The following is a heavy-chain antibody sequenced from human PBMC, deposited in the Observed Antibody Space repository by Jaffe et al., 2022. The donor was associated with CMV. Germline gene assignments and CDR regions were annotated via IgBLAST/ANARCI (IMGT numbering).Heavy chain of an antibody. Sequence: QVQLQESGPGLVKPSETLSLTCTVSGGSISSYYWSWIRQPPGKGLEWIGYIYYSGSTNYNPSLKSRVTISVDTSKNQFSLKLSSVTAADTAVYYCAAGIGSYGGWFDPWGQGTLVTVSS. CDR2: IYYSGST. D-gene: IGHD1-26*01. J-gene: IGHJ5*02. CDR1: GGSISSYY. V-gene: IGHV4-59*01. CDR3: AAGIGSYGGWFDP.